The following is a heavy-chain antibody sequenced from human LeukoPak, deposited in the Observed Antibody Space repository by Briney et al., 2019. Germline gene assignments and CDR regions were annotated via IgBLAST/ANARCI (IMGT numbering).Heavy chain of an antibody. D-gene: IGHD3-3*01. CDR3: ARVRRSLNWFDS. CDR2: IYYSGIT. V-gene: IGHV4-34*01. J-gene: IGHJ5*01. Sequence: SETLSLTCAVYGGSFTGYYWGWIRQPPGKGLEWIGIIYYSGITHYNPSLKSRVTILVDTSKNQFSLKLSSVTDADTAVYYCARVRRSLNWFDSWGQGTLVTVSS. CDR1: GGSFTGYY.